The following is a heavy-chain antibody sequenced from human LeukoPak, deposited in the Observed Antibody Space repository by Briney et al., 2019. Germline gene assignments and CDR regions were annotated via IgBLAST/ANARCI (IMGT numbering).Heavy chain of an antibody. CDR1: GFTFSNAW. V-gene: IGHV3-15*01. Sequence: GGSLRLSCAASGFTFSNAWMSWVRQAPGKGLEWVGRIKSKTDGGTTDYAASVKGRFTISRDDSKNTLYLQMNSLKTEDTGVYYCARAQLGLDNWFDPWGQGTLVTVSS. CDR3: ARAQLGLDNWFDP. CDR2: IKSKTDGGTT. D-gene: IGHD7-27*01. J-gene: IGHJ5*02.